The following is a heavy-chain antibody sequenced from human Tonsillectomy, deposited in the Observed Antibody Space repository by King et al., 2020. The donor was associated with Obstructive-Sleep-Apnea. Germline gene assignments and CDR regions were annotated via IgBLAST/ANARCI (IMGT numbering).Heavy chain of an antibody. Sequence: QVQLVESGGGVVQLGRSLRLSCAASGFTFSSYAMHWVRQAPGKGLEWVAVISYDGSNKYYADSVKGRFTISRDNSKNTLYLQMNSLRAEDTAVYYCARVGRITIFGVVIPSYYYYGMDVWGQGTTVTVSS. D-gene: IGHD3-3*01. CDR3: ARVGRITIFGVVIPSYYYYGMDV. V-gene: IGHV3-30*04. CDR1: GFTFSSYA. CDR2: ISYDGSNK. J-gene: IGHJ6*02.